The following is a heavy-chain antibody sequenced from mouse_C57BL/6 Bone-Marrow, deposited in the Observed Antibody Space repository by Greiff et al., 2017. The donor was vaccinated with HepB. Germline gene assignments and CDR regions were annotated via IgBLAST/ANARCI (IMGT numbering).Heavy chain of an antibody. Sequence: EVKLMESGGGLVQPGGSLKLSCAASGFTFSDYGMAWVRQAPRKGPEWVAFISNLAYSIYYADTVTGRFTISRENAKNTLYLEMSSLRSEDTAMYYCARQAVTSYYFDYWGQGTTLTVSS. CDR2: ISNLAYSI. CDR1: GFTFSDYG. CDR3: ARQAVTSYYFDY. V-gene: IGHV5-15*01. D-gene: IGHD2-12*01. J-gene: IGHJ2*01.